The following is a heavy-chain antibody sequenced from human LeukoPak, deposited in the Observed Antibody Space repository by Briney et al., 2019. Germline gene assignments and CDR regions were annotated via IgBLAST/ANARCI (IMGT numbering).Heavy chain of an antibody. J-gene: IGHJ4*02. D-gene: IGHD6-19*01. CDR1: GFTFSSFA. CDR2: ISGSGGST. Sequence: PGGSLRLSCAASGFTFSSFAMTWVRQAPGKGLEWVSAISGSGGSTYYADSVKGRFTISRDNSKNTLYLQMNSLRAEDTAVYYCAKEEGYSSGWYPGYYFDYWGQGTLVTVSS. V-gene: IGHV3-23*01. CDR3: AKEEGYSSGWYPGYYFDY.